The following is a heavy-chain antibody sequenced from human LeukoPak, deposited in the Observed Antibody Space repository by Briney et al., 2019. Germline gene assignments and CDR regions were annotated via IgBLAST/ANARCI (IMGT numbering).Heavy chain of an antibody. J-gene: IGHJ6*02. CDR3: AKDQQQEHYYYYYGMDV. Sequence: GGSLRLSCAASGFTFSSYAMHWVRQAPGKGLEWVAVISYDGSNKYYADSVKGRFTISRGNSKNTLYLQMNSLRAEDTAVYYCAKDQQQEHYYYYYGMDVWGQGTTVTVSS. D-gene: IGHD6-13*01. CDR1: GFTFSSYA. V-gene: IGHV3-30-3*01. CDR2: ISYDGSNK.